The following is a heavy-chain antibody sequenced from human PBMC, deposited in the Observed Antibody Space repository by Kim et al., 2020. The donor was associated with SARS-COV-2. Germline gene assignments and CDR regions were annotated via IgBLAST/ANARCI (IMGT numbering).Heavy chain of an antibody. CDR3: ARLGGQLWSVDAFDI. V-gene: IGHV5-51*01. CDR1: GYSFTSYW. CDR2: IYPGDSDT. J-gene: IGHJ3*02. Sequence: GESLKISCKGSGYSFTSYWIGWVRQMPGKGLEWMGIIYPGDSDTRYSPSFQGQVTISADKSISTAYLQWSSLKASDTAMYYCARLGGQLWSVDAFDIWGQGTMVTVSS. D-gene: IGHD5-18*01.